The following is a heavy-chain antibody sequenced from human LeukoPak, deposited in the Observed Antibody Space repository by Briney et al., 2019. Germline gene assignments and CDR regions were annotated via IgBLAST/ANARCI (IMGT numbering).Heavy chain of an antibody. CDR2: INPNSGGT. Sequence: GASVKVSCKASGYTFTGYYKHWVRQSPGQGLEWMGWINPNSGGTNYAQKFQGRVTMTRDTSITTAYMELSRLRSDDTAVYYCARDQEYCTNGVCYSNWFDPWGQGTLVTVSS. D-gene: IGHD2-8*01. CDR1: GYTFTGYY. V-gene: IGHV1-2*02. J-gene: IGHJ5*02. CDR3: ARDQEYCTNGVCYSNWFDP.